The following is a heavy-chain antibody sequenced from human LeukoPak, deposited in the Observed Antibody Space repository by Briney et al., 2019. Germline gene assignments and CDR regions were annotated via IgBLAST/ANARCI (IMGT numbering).Heavy chain of an antibody. Sequence: GGSLRLSCAASGFTFSSYGMRWVRQAPGKGLEWVAVIWYDGSNKYYADSVKGRFTISRDNSKNTLYLQMNSLRAEDTAVYYCATCIAVAGLIDYWGQGTLVTVSS. CDR1: GFTFSSYG. D-gene: IGHD6-19*01. CDR3: ATCIAVAGLIDY. J-gene: IGHJ4*02. V-gene: IGHV3-33*01. CDR2: IWYDGSNK.